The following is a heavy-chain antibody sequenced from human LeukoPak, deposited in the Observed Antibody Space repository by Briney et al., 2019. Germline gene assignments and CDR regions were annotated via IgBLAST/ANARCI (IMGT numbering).Heavy chain of an antibody. CDR2: IKQDGSEK. CDR1: GVAIRNSW. D-gene: IGHD6-6*01. V-gene: IGHV3-7*01. J-gene: IGHJ6*03. CDR3: ARKVWLLGYYYMDV. Sequence: GGSLRLACVASGVAIRNSWMSWVRQAPGKGLEWVANIKQDGSEKYYVDSVKGRFTISRDNAKNSLYLQMNSLRAEDTAVYYCARKVWLLGYYYMDVWGKGTTVTVSS.